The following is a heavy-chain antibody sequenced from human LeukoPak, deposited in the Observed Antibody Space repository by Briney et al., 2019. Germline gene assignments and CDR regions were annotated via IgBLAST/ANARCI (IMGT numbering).Heavy chain of an antibody. J-gene: IGHJ6*03. D-gene: IGHD3-10*01. CDR1: GYTFTSYG. CDR2: ISAYNGNT. V-gene: IGHV1-18*01. CDR3: ARVPMVRGVNPPYYMDV. Sequence: ASVKVSCKASGYTFTSYGISWVRQAPGQGLEWMGWISAYNGNTNYAQKLQGRVTMTTDTSTSTAYMELRSPRSDDTAVYYCARVPMVRGVNPPYYMDVWGKGTTVTISS.